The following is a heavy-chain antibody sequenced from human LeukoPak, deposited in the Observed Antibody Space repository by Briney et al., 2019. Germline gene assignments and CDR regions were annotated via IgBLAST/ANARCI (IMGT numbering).Heavy chain of an antibody. J-gene: IGHJ6*02. V-gene: IGHV3-74*01. CDR1: GFTFSSYW. Sequence: SGGSLRLSCAASGFTFSSYWMHWVRQAPGKGLVWVSRINTDGSSTSYADSVKGRFTISRDNAKNSLYLQMNSLRAEDTAVYYCARVRGVVVAARCMDVWGQGTTVTVSS. CDR3: ARVRGVVVAARCMDV. D-gene: IGHD2-15*01. CDR2: INTDGSST.